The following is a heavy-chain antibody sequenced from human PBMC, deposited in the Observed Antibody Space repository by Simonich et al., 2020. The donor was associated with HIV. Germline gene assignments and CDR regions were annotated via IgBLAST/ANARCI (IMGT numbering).Heavy chain of an antibody. J-gene: IGHJ6*03. CDR1: GGSISTYY. Sequence: QVQVQESGPGLVKPSETLSLTCTVSGGSISTYYWNWIRQPPGKGLEWIGYIYYRWSTNYNPSFKRRGDISIDTSQNQFSLKLTSVTAADTAVYYCARGVSGTAYFYYYMDVWGKGTTVTVSS. CDR2: IYYRWST. V-gene: IGHV4-59*12. CDR3: ARGVSGTAYFYYYMDV. D-gene: IGHD1-1*01.